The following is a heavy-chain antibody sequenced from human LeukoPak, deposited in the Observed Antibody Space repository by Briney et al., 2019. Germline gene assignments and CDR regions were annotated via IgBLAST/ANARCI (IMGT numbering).Heavy chain of an antibody. CDR2: ISAYNGNT. J-gene: IGHJ4*02. D-gene: IGHD6-25*01. CDR3: ARDRFYKAYSSERTLHY. V-gene: IGHV1-18*01. Sequence: GASVKVSCKASGYTFTSYGISWVRQAPGQGLEWMGWISAYNGNTNYAQKLQGRVTMTTDTSTSTAYMELRSLRSDDTAVYYCARDRFYKAYSSERTLHYWGQGTLVTVSS. CDR1: GYTFTSYG.